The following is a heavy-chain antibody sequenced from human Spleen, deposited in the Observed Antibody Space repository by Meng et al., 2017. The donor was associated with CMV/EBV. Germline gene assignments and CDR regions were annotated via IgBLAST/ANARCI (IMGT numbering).Heavy chain of an antibody. Sequence: GESLKISCAASGFTFSNYWMTWVRQAPGKGLEWVSHISGSGSATYYADSVKGRFTISGDNAKNSLYLQMNSLRAEDTAVYYCARDLRHYHYGMDVWGQGTTVTVSS. CDR1: GFTFSNYW. CDR3: ARDLRHYHYGMDV. J-gene: IGHJ6*02. CDR2: ISGSGSAT. V-gene: IGHV3-48*04. D-gene: IGHD6-6*01.